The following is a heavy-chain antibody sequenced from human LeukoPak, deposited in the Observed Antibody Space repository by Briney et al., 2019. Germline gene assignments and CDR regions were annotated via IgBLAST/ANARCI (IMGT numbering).Heavy chain of an antibody. V-gene: IGHV1-18*01. J-gene: IGHJ4*02. CDR3: ARDPLSGYSGYDLHDY. Sequence: GASVKVSCKASGYTFTSYGISWVRQAPGQGLEWMGWISAYNGNTNYAQKLQGRVTMTTDISTSTAYMELRSLRSDDTAVYYCARDPLSGYSGYDLHDYWGQGTLVTVSS. CDR2: ISAYNGNT. D-gene: IGHD5-12*01. CDR1: GYTFTSYG.